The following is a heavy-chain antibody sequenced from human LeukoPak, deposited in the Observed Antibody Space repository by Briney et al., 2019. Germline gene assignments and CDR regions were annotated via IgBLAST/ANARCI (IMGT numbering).Heavy chain of an antibody. CDR2: MNPNSGNT. J-gene: IGHJ4*02. V-gene: IGHV1-8*01. CDR1: GYTFTSYD. Sequence: ASVKVSCKASGYTFTSYDINWVRQATGQGLEWMGWMNPNSGNTGYAQKFQGRVTMTRNTSISTAYMELSSLRSEDTAVYYCARAEYSSGWYDVDYWGQGTLVTVSS. D-gene: IGHD6-19*01. CDR3: ARAEYSSGWYDVDY.